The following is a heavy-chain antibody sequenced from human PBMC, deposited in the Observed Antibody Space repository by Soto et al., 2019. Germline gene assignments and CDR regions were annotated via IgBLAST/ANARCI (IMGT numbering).Heavy chain of an antibody. J-gene: IGHJ4*02. CDR1: GYTFTSYA. CDR3: ATPLDTAMVTGFDY. D-gene: IGHD5-18*01. V-gene: IGHV1-3*01. Sequence: EASVKVSCKASGYTFTSYAMHWVRQAPGQRLEWMGWINAGNGNTKYSQKFQGRVTITRDTSASTAYMELSSLRSEDTAVYYCATPLDTAMVTGFDYWGQGTLVTVSS. CDR2: INAGNGNT.